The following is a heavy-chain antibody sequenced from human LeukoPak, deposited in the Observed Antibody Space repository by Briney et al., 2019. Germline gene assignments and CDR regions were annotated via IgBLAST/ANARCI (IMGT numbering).Heavy chain of an antibody. CDR1: GFTFDDYG. Sequence: GGSLRLSCAASGFTFDDYGMSWVRQAPGKGLEWVSGINWNGGSTGYADSVKGRFTISRDNAKNSLYLQMNSLRAEDTAAYYCARALWAVAGRGDYFDYWGQGTLVTVSS. CDR3: ARALWAVAGRGDYFDY. CDR2: INWNGGST. D-gene: IGHD6-19*01. V-gene: IGHV3-20*04. J-gene: IGHJ4*02.